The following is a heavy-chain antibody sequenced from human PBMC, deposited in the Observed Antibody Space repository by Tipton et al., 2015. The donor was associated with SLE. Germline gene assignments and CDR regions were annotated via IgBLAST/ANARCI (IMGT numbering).Heavy chain of an antibody. CDR3: ARGESGSYSDRWDYYYYMDV. CDR2: IYYSGST. CDR1: DGSISSYY. D-gene: IGHD1-26*01. Sequence: TLSLTCTVSDGSISSYYWSWIRQPPGKGLEWIGYIYYSGSTNYNPSLKSRVTISVDTSKNQFSLKLISVTAADTAVYYCARGESGSYSDRWDYYYYMDVWGKGTTVTVSS. V-gene: IGHV4-59*01. J-gene: IGHJ6*03.